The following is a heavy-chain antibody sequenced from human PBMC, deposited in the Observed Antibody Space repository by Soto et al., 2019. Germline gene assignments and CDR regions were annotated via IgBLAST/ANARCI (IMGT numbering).Heavy chain of an antibody. J-gene: IGHJ6*02. CDR3: ARAALELPPSSYYGMDV. D-gene: IGHD1-7*01. Sequence: EVQLVESGGGLVQPGGSLRLSCAASGFTFSSYWMHWVRQAPGKGLVWVSRINSDGSSTSYADSVKGRFTISRDNAKNTLYLQMNSLRAEDTAVYYCARAALELPPSSYYGMDVWCQGTTVTVSS. V-gene: IGHV3-74*01. CDR2: INSDGSST. CDR1: GFTFSSYW.